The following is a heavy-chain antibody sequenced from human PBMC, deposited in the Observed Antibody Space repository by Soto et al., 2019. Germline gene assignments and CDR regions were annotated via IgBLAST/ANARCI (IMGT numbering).Heavy chain of an antibody. CDR3: ASSFYGAGSYCLDY. D-gene: IGHD3-10*01. J-gene: IGHJ4*02. CDR1: GVSMSSGGYY. CDR2: IYYSGST. V-gene: IGHV4-31*03. Sequence: SETLSLTCTVSGVSMSSGGYYLRWIRPHPGKGLEWLGYIYYSGSTYYNPSLKSRVIISVDTSKNQFSLKLSSVTAADTAVYYCASSFYGAGSYCLDYWGQGTLVTVSS.